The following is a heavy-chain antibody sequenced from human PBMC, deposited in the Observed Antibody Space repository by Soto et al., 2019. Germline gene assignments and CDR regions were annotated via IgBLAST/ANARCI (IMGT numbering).Heavy chain of an antibody. Sequence: GGSLRLSCAASGFIFGNYAITWVRQVPGKGLEWVSDISASGRSTNYADSVKGRFTISRDNSKNTLYLQMNSLRVEDTAVYFCAKGSGDSYYYFDFWGQGTLVTVSS. CDR1: GFIFGNYA. J-gene: IGHJ4*02. D-gene: IGHD2-21*01. CDR2: ISASGRST. CDR3: AKGSGDSYYYFDF. V-gene: IGHV3-23*01.